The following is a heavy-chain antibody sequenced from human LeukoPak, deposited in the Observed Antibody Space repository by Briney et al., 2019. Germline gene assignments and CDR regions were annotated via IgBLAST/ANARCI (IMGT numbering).Heavy chain of an antibody. V-gene: IGHV3-23*01. CDR3: ANCPIWGSYRRGAFDI. CDR2: ISGSGGST. J-gene: IGHJ3*02. Sequence: PGGSLRLSCAASGFTFSNFAMSWVRQAPGKGLEWVSGISGSGGSTVYADSVKGRFTLSRDNSKNTLFLQMNSLRVEDTAVYYCANCPIWGSYRRGAFDIWGQGTMVSVSS. D-gene: IGHD3-16*02. CDR1: GFTFSNFA.